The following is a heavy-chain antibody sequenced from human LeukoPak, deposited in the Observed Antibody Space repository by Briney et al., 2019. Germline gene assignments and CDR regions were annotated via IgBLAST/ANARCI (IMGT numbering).Heavy chain of an antibody. J-gene: IGHJ3*02. V-gene: IGHV3-7*03. CDR1: GFSFSTIY. D-gene: IGHD1-26*01. CDR3: ARDPYRFAFDI. CDR2: INVDGTAE. Sequence: GGSLRLSCAASGFSFSTIYMSWVRQTPGQGLEWVANINVDGTAEYYVDSVKGRFTISRDNAKNSLYLQMNSLRAEDTAVYYCARDPYRFAFDIWGQGTVVLVSS.